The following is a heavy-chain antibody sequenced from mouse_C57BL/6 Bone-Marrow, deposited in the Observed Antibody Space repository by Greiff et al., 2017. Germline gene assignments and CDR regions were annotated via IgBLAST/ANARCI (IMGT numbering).Heavy chain of an antibody. CDR1: GFTFSDYY. J-gene: IGHJ4*01. D-gene: IGHD2-4*01. CDR3: ARRGLRLGWYAMDD. CDR2: ISNGGGST. V-gene: IGHV5-12*01. Sequence: EVKLVESGGGLVQPGGSLKLSCAASGFTFSDYYMYWVRQTPEKRLEWVAYISNGGGSTYYPDTVKGRFTISRDNAKNTLYLQMSRLKSEDTAMYYCARRGLRLGWYAMDDWGQGTSVTVSS.